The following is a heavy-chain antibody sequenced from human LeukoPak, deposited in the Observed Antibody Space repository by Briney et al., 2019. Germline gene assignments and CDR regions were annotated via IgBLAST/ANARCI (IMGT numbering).Heavy chain of an antibody. CDR3: ARDISGVLRT. CDR1: GFTFSSYA. D-gene: IGHD2-8*01. V-gene: IGHV3-21*01. CDR2: ISSSSSYI. Sequence: GGSLRLSCAASGFTFSSYAMSWVRQAPGKGLEWVSSISSSSSYIYYADSVKGRFTISIDNAKNSLYLQMNSLSAEDTAVYYCARDISGVLRTWGEGTLVTVSS. J-gene: IGHJ5*02.